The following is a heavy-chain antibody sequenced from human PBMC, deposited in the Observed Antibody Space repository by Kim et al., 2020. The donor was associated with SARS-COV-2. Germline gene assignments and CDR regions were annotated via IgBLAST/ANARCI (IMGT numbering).Heavy chain of an antibody. CDR3: ARESIPKGAFDI. J-gene: IGHJ3*02. D-gene: IGHD2-21*01. Sequence: SYAQKFQGRVTMTRDTSTSTVYMELSSLRSEDTAVYYCARESIPKGAFDIWGQGTMVTVSS. V-gene: IGHV1-46*01.